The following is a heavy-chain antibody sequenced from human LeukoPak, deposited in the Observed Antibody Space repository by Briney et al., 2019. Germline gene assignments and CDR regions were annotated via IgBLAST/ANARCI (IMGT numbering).Heavy chain of an antibody. CDR1: GFTFSSYA. Sequence: GGSLRLSCAASGFTFSSYAMSWVRQAPGKGLEWVSAISGSGGSTYYADSVKGRFTISRDNSKNTLYLQMNSLRAEDTAVYYCARSYYDILTGYLGYWGQGTLVTVSS. CDR2: ISGSGGST. CDR3: ARSYYDILTGYLGY. V-gene: IGHV3-23*01. D-gene: IGHD3-9*01. J-gene: IGHJ4*02.